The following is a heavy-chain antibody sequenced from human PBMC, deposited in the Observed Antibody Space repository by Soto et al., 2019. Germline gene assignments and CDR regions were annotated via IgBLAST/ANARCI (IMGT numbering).Heavy chain of an antibody. J-gene: IGHJ4*02. CDR3: ARLARTFLVTITLSPSGYLDY. CDR1: GYSFTSNW. D-gene: IGHD3-16*01. CDR2: IYPGDSDT. Sequence: GESLKISCKTSGYSFTSNWIGWVRQMPGKGLEWMGIIYPGDSDTRYSPSFQGQVSISADKSISTAYVQWSSLKASDSAIYYCARLARTFLVTITLSPSGYLDYWGQVTLVAVSS. V-gene: IGHV5-51*01.